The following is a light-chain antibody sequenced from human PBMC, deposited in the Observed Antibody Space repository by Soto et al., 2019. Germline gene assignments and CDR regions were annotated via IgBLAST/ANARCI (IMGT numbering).Light chain of an antibody. CDR3: QQRSNWPPLYT. CDR2: DAS. Sequence: EIVLTQSPATLSLSPGERATLSCRASQSVSSYLAWYQQKPGQAPRLLIYDASNRATGIPARFSGSGSGTDFTLTLSSLEPEYFAVYYCQQRSNWPPLYTFGQGTKLEIK. J-gene: IGKJ2*01. V-gene: IGKV3-11*01. CDR1: QSVSSY.